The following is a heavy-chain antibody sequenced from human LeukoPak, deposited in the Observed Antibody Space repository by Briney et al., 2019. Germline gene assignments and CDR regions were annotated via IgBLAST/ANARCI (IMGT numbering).Heavy chain of an antibody. CDR1: GYTFTRYG. J-gene: IGHJ4*02. CDR3: ARDPHVVEAAGQVDY. V-gene: IGHV1-18*01. CDR2: ISAYNGNT. D-gene: IGHD6-13*01. Sequence: ASVKVSCKASGYTFTRYGFSWLRQAPGQGPEWMGWISAYNGNTKYAQKFQGRVAMTTDTSTSTGYIELRSLRSDDTAVYYCARDPHVVEAAGQVDYWGQGTLVTVSS.